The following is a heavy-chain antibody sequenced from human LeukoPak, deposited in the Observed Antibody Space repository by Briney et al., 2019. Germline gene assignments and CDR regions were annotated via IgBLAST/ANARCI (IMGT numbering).Heavy chain of an antibody. CDR3: ARVEGGSYYGDY. CDR2: IIPIFGTA. CDR1: GGTFSSYA. Sequence: ASVKVSCKASGGTFSSYAISWVRQAPGQGLEWMGGIIPIFGTANYAQKFQGRVTITADESTSTAYMELRSLRSDDTAVYYCARVEGGSYYGDYWGQGTLVTVSS. V-gene: IGHV1-69*13. D-gene: IGHD1-26*01. J-gene: IGHJ4*02.